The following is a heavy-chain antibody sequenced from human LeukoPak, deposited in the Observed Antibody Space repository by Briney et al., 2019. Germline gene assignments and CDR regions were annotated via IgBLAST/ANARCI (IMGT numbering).Heavy chain of an antibody. CDR3: ARDKSGNSGWYSYFDY. Sequence: GESLKISCKASGYTFTSYYMHWVRQAPGQGLEWMGIINPSGGSTSYAQKFQGRVTMTRDMSTSTVYMELSSLRSEDTAVYYCARDKSGNSGWYSYFDYWGQGTLVTVSS. D-gene: IGHD6-19*01. V-gene: IGHV1-46*01. CDR1: GYTFTSYY. CDR2: INPSGGST. J-gene: IGHJ4*02.